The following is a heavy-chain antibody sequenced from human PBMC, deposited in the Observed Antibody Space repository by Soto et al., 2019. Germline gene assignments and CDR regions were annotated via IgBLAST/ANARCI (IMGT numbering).Heavy chain of an antibody. CDR2: IIPILGIA. D-gene: IGHD4-17*01. CDR3: ARGERTVTTEALDY. V-gene: IGHV1-69*02. J-gene: IGHJ4*02. Sequence: QVPLVQSGAEVKKPGSSVKVSCKASGGTFSSYTISWVRQAPGQGLEWMGRIIPILGIANYAQKFQGRVTITADKSTSTAYMELSSLRSEDTAMYYCARGERTVTTEALDYWGQGTLVTVSS. CDR1: GGTFSSYT.